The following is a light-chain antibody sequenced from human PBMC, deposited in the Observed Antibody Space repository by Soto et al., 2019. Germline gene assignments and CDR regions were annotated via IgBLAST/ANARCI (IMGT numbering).Light chain of an antibody. V-gene: IGKV1-5*01. Sequence: DIQMTQSPSTLSASVGDRVTIACRANQSIDNWLAWYQQQPGKAPKLLIYDASNLESGVPSRFSGRGSGTDFTLTISSLQPADFATYYCQHYKTSSMYTFGQGTKLEIE. CDR3: QHYKTSSMYT. CDR1: QSIDNW. J-gene: IGKJ2*01. CDR2: DAS.